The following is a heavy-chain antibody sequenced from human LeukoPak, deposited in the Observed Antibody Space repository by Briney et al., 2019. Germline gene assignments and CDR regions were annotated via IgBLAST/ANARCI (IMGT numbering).Heavy chain of an antibody. CDR2: ISWNSGSI. V-gene: IGHV3-9*01. Sequence: AGGSLRLSCAASGFTFEDYAMHWVRQAPGKGLEWVSGISWNSGSIGYADSVKGRFTISRDNAKNSLYLQMNSLRAEDTALYYCARDIDGVPAAMDWFYYLDYWGQGTLVTVAS. D-gene: IGHD2-2*01. CDR1: GFTFEDYA. CDR3: ARDIDGVPAAMDWFYYLDY. J-gene: IGHJ4*02.